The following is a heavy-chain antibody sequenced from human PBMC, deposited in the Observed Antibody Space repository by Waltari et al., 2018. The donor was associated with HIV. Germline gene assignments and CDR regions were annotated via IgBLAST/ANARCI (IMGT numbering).Heavy chain of an antibody. J-gene: IGHJ5*01. Sequence: WSWIRQHPGKGLEWIGYIYYTGTSNYNPSPSLKSRVTMSLDTSKTQFSLKLTSVSAADTAVYYCARTVGTSISGVITYNWFDSWGQGTLVTVSS. CDR3: ARTVGTSISGVITYNWFDS. V-gene: IGHV4-59*01. D-gene: IGHD3-3*01. CDR2: IYYTGTS.